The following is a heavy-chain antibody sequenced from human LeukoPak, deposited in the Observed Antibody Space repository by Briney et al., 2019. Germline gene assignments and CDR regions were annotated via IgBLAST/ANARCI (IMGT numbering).Heavy chain of an antibody. CDR1: GVSFDDYY. D-gene: IGHD2-21*02. J-gene: IGHJ4*02. CDR2: INHSGYT. CDR3: TRMTAGHDY. Sequence: SETLSLTCAVSGVSFDDYYWSWVRQTPGKGLEWIGEINHSGYTNDSPSLKSRVTLSIDTSRKQFSLNLRSVTVADTGIYYCTRMTAGHDYWGQGTLVTVSS. V-gene: IGHV4-34*01.